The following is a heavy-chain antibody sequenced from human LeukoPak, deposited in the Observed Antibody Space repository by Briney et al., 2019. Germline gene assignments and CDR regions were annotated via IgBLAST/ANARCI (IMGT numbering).Heavy chain of an antibody. V-gene: IGHV1-8*01. CDR1: GYTFTSYD. J-gene: IGHJ6*02. D-gene: IGHD3-22*01. CDR3: ARDGSGYYFYYYYYGMDV. Sequence: ASVKVSCKASGYTFTSYDINWVRQATGQGLEWMGSMNPNSGNTGYAQKFQGRVTMTRNTSISTAYMELSSLRSEDTAVYYCARDGSGYYFYYYYYGMDVWGQGTTVTVSS. CDR2: MNPNSGNT.